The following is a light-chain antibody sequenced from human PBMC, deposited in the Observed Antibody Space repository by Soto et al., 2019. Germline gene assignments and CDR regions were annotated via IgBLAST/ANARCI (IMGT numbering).Light chain of an antibody. V-gene: IGKV4-1*01. Sequence: DIVMTQSPDSLAVSLGERATINCKSSQSVIYSANNKNCLARYQQKPGQPPKLLIYWASTRESGVPDRFSGSGSGTDFTLTISSLQAEDVAVYYCQQYLGIPRTFGQGTKVEIK. CDR3: QQYLGIPRT. J-gene: IGKJ1*01. CDR2: WAS. CDR1: QSVIYSANNKNC.